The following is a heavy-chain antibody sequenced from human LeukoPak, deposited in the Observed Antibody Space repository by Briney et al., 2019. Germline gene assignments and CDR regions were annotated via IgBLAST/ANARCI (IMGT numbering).Heavy chain of an antibody. CDR1: GYTFTGYY. V-gene: IGHV1-2*02. CDR3: AREDTYGEYRPFDF. D-gene: IGHD5-18*01. Sequence: EASVKVSCKASGYTFTGYYMHWVRQAPGQGLEWMGWINPSSGVTKFSQELQDRVTLTRDTSLSTAYMELNSLTFDDTAIYYCAREDTYGEYRPFDFWGQGAPVTVSS. J-gene: IGHJ4*02. CDR2: INPSSGVT.